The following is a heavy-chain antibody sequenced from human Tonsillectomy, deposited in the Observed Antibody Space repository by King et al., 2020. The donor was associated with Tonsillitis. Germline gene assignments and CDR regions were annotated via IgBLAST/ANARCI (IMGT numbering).Heavy chain of an antibody. CDR2: ISAYNGNT. Sequence: QLVQSGVEVKKPGASVKVSCKASGYTFTNYGISWVRQAPGQGLEWMGWISAYNGNTDYAQKFQGRVTMTTDTSTSTAYMELRSLRSDDTAVYYCARDRGLYSRGDASYIWGQGTLVTVSS. CDR1: GYTFTNYG. CDR3: ARDRGLYSRGDASYI. D-gene: IGHD6-13*01. J-gene: IGHJ3*02. V-gene: IGHV1-18*01.